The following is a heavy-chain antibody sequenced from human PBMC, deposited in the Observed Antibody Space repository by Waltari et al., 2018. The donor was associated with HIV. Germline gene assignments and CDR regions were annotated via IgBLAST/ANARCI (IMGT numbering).Heavy chain of an antibody. Sequence: EVQLVESGGGLVQPGGSLRLSCAASGFTFSSYWMHWVRPAPGKGLVWDSGMNSEGSSTSYEDSVKGRFTISRDNAKNTLYLQMNSLRAEDTAVYYCASGYSSSWRSDYYYYGMDVWGQGTTVTVSS. J-gene: IGHJ6*02. D-gene: IGHD6-13*01. CDR1: GFTFSSYW. CDR3: ASGYSSSWRSDYYYYGMDV. V-gene: IGHV3-74*01. CDR2: MNSEGSST.